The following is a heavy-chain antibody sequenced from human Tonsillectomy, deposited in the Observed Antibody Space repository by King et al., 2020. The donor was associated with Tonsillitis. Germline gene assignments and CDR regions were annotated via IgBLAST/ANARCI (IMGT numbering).Heavy chain of an antibody. CDR1: GFTFDDYT. Sequence: EVQLVESGGVVVQPGGSLRLSCAASGFTFDDYTMHWVRQAPGKGLEWVSLISWDGGSTYYADSVKGRFTISRDNSKTSLYLQINSLRTEDTALYYCAKDGASGWTENYFDYWGQGTLVTVSS. J-gene: IGHJ4*02. CDR2: ISWDGGST. D-gene: IGHD6-19*01. CDR3: AKDGASGWTENYFDY. V-gene: IGHV3-43*01.